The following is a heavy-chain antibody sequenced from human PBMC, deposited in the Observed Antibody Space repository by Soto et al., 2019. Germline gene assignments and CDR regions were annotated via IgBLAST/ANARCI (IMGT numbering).Heavy chain of an antibody. CDR3: ATLASIQAQRFDY. D-gene: IGHD5-18*01. V-gene: IGHV3-74*01. Sequence: RSLRLSCGASGFTFSIYWMHWVRQAPGKGLVWVSRINSDGSSTTYADSVKGRFTVSRDNAKNTLYLQMKSLRGEDTALYYCATLASIQAQRFDYWGQGTQVPVSS. J-gene: IGHJ4*02. CDR2: INSDGSST. CDR1: GFTFSIYW.